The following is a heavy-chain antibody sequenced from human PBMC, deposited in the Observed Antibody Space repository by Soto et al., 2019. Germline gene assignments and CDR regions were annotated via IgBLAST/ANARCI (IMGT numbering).Heavy chain of an antibody. Sequence: GSLRLSCAASGFTFSSYAMSWVRQAPGKGLEWVSAISGSGGSTYYADSVKGRFTISRDNSKNTLYLQMSSLRAEDTAVYYCAKAMLLWFGELYPFDYWGQGTLVTVSS. CDR1: GFTFSSYA. J-gene: IGHJ4*02. CDR2: ISGSGGST. CDR3: AKAMLLWFGELYPFDY. V-gene: IGHV3-23*01. D-gene: IGHD3-10*01.